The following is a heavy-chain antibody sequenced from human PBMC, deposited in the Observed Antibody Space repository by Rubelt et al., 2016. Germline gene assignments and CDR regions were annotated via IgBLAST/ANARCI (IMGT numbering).Heavy chain of an antibody. Sequence: QVQLVESGGGVVQPGTSLRLSCAASGFTFRSYGMHWVRQAPGKGLEWVAVIWSDGSDKYYADSVKGRFTISRDNSKNTLYLQMNTLRAEDTALYYCAKVVTGNTIAFDIWGQGTMVTVSS. CDR1: GFTFRSYG. CDR3: AKVVTGNTIAFDI. V-gene: IGHV3-33*06. D-gene: IGHD1-20*01. J-gene: IGHJ3*02. CDR2: IWSDGSDK.